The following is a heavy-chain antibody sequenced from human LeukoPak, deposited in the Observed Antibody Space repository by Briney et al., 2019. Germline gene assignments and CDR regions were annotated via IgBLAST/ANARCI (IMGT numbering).Heavy chain of an antibody. CDR3: ASHSSSWSTGGDY. V-gene: IGHV4-39*07. D-gene: IGHD6-13*01. CDR1: VGSISSSSYY. CDR2: IYYSGST. J-gene: IGHJ4*02. Sequence: PSETLSLTCTVSVGSISSSSYYWGWIRQPPGKGLEWIGSIYYSGSTYYNPSLKSRVTISVDTSKNQFSLKLSSVTAADTAVYYCASHSSSWSTGGDYWGQGTLVTVSS.